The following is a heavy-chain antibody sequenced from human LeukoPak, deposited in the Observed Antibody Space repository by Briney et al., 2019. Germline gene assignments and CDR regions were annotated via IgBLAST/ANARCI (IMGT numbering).Heavy chain of an antibody. CDR2: ISGSGRGGNT. J-gene: IGHJ4*02. CDR1: GFTFSSYA. V-gene: IGHV3-23*01. CDR3: AKAGSIRFDY. Sequence: GGSLRLSCAASGFTFSSYAKSWVREAPGKGLEWVSGISGSGRGGNTYYADSVKGRFTISRDDSKNTLYLQVNSLRAEDTAVYYCAKAGSIRFDYWGQGTLVTVSS. D-gene: IGHD1-26*01.